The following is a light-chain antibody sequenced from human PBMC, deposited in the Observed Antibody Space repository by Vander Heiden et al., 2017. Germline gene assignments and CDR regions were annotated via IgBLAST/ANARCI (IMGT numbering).Light chain of an antibody. J-gene: IGLJ2*01. Sequence: QSMLMQPPSVSADPGQKVTISCSGTSSNIGNSYVSWYQQVPGTAPNLLIFENAQRPSGIPDRFSASKSGSSASLDITGLQTGDEADYYCATWDSSLGAQVFGGGTTLAVL. CDR2: ENA. V-gene: IGLV1-51*02. CDR3: ATWDSSLGAQV. CDR1: SSNIGNSY.